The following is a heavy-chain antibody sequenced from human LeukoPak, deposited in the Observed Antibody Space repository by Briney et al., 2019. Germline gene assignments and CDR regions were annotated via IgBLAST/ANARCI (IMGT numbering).Heavy chain of an antibody. CDR2: ISSSSSTI. D-gene: IGHD1-14*01. J-gene: IGHJ4*02. Sequence: GGSLRLSCAASGFTFSDYYMSWVRQAPGKGLEWLSDISSSSSTIYYADSVTGRFTISRDNAKNSLFLQMNSLRVEDTAVYYCARSGISSPDYWGQGTLVTVSS. CDR1: GFTFSDYY. CDR3: ARSGISSPDY. V-gene: IGHV3-11*04.